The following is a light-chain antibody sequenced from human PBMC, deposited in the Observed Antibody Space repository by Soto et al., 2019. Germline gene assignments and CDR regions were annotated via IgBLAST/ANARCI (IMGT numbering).Light chain of an antibody. CDR1: QDISNY. CDR3: QHLFT. V-gene: IGKV1-33*01. Sequence: DIQMTQSPSSLSSSVGDRVTITCHASQDISNYLNWYQQKPGKAPKLLIYDASNLETGVPSRFSGSGSGTDFTFTISSLQPEDIATYYCQHLFTFGPGTKVDIK. CDR2: DAS. J-gene: IGKJ3*01.